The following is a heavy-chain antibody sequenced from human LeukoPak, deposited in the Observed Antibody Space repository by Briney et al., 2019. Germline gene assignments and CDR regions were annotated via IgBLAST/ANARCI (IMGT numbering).Heavy chain of an antibody. V-gene: IGHV4-4*09. CDR3: ATSNDAKIAPFDH. Sequence: SKTLSLTCAVSGVSMSAFQWSWVRQSPEKGLEWTGCINTKGETNYNPSLKSRVTTSVDTSKSQFSLRLTSVTAADTAVYYCATSNDAKIAPFDHWGQGALVTVSS. J-gene: IGHJ4*02. CDR2: INTKGET. D-gene: IGHD2-8*01. CDR1: GVSMSAFQ.